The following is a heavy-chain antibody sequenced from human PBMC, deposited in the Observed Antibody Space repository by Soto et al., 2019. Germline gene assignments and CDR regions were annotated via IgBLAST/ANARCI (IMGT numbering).Heavy chain of an antibody. CDR2: VYYTGST. J-gene: IGHJ6*02. CDR1: SGPSRSHN. CDR3: VRQGIGDLHGLVDV. V-gene: IGHV4-59*08. Sequence: QVQLQQSGPGLVKPSGTLSLTCTVSSGPSRSHNWGWIRQPPGRGLEWIGYVYYTGSTSYNPSLTSRVTISADTSTNHISLTLSSVTAADTAVYYCVRQGIGDLHGLVDVWGQGTTVSVSS. D-gene: IGHD3-10*01.